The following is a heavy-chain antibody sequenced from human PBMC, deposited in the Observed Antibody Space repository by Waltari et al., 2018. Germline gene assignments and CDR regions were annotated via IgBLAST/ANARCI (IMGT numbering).Heavy chain of an antibody. D-gene: IGHD2-21*02. V-gene: IGHV1-69*01. CDR1: GGTFSSYA. J-gene: IGHJ4*02. CDR2: IIPNFGTA. CDR3: AREYGGNLFIPFGERYYFDY. Sequence: QVQLVQSGAEVKKPGSSVKVSCKASGGTFSSYAISWVRQAPGQGLEWMGVIIPNFGTANYAQKFQGRVTITADESTSTAYMELSSLRSEDTAVYYCAREYGGNLFIPFGERYYFDYWGQGTLVTVSS.